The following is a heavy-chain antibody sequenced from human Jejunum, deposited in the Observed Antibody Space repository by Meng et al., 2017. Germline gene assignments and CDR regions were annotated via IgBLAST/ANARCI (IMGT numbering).Heavy chain of an antibody. V-gene: IGHV4-61*01. D-gene: IGHD1-26*01. Sequence: QVQPPESGPGLGRPSGTLSLIVTVVGGSVSRACYQWGWIRQPPGKGLEWIGYASTNYNPSLKSRVTISLDTSRNQFSLSLSSVTAADTAVYYCARDHMGSLDYWGQGILVTVSS. CDR2: AST. J-gene: IGHJ4*02. CDR3: ARDHMGSLDY. CDR1: GGSVSRACYQ.